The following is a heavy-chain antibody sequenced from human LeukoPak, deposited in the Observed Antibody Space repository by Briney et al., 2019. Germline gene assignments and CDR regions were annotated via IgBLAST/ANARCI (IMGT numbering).Heavy chain of an antibody. J-gene: IGHJ3*02. CDR2: IFYSGNT. Sequence: SETLSLTCTVSGGSISSHYWSWIPPPPGKGLEWIGYIFYSGNTNYNPPLKSRVTISVDTSKNHFSLKLSSVTAADTAVYYCARRQVATTGDDAFDIWGQGTVVTVSS. CDR3: ARRQVATTGDDAFDI. D-gene: IGHD5-12*01. CDR1: GGSISSHY. V-gene: IGHV4-59*11.